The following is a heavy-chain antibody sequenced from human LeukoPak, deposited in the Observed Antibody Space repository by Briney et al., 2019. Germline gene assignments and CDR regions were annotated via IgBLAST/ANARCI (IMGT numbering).Heavy chain of an antibody. V-gene: IGHV3-30-3*01. CDR3: ARVTRMVVVVPAANEPSYYYYYVDV. CDR2: ISYDGSNK. CDR1: GFTFSSYA. D-gene: IGHD2-2*01. J-gene: IGHJ6*03. Sequence: PGRSLRLSCTASGFTFSSYAMHWVRRAPGKGLEWVAIISYDGSNKYYADSVKGRFTISRDNSKNTLYLQMNSLRAEDTAVYYCARVTRMVVVVPAANEPSYYYYYVDVWGKGTTVTVSS.